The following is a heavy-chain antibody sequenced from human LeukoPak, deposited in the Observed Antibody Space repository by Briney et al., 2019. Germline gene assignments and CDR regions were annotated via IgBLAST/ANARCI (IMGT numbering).Heavy chain of an antibody. CDR2: VYYSGST. CDR3: ARGAPGTDYVFDT. J-gene: IGHJ4*02. Sequence: SETRSLTCTVSSGSLKSYYWNWFRQPPGKGLEWIGSVYYSGSTNYNPSLRGRVTASADTSKNQFSLKLKSMSAADTAVYYCARGAPGTDYVFDTWGQGTLVTVSS. D-gene: IGHD6-13*01. CDR1: SGSLKSYY. V-gene: IGHV4-59*01.